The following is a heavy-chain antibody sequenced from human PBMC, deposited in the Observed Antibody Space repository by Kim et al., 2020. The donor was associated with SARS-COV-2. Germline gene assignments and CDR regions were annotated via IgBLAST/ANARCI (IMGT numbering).Heavy chain of an antibody. Sequence: QEFQGRVTMTEDTSTDTAYMGLSSLRSEDTAVYYCATGMGIAARRGSIDYWGQGTLVTVSS. D-gene: IGHD6-6*01. J-gene: IGHJ4*02. V-gene: IGHV1-24*01. CDR3: ATGMGIAARRGSIDY.